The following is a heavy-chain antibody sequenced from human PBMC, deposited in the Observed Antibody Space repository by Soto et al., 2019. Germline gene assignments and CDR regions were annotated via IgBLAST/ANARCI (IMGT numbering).Heavy chain of an antibody. CDR1: GGSISSYY. D-gene: IGHD3-3*01. Sequence: SETLSLTCTVSGGSISSYYWSWIRQPPGKGLEWIGYIYYSGSTNYNPSLKSRVTISVDTSKNQFSLKLSSVTAADTAVYYCARDRSFWSGYSFDPWGQGTLVTVSS. CDR2: IYYSGST. V-gene: IGHV4-59*01. J-gene: IGHJ5*02. CDR3: ARDRSFWSGYSFDP.